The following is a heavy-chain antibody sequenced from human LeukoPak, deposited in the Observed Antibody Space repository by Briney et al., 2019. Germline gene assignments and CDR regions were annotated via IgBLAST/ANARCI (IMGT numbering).Heavy chain of an antibody. Sequence: GGSLRLSCAASGFTFSDYYMSWIRQAPGEGMEWVSYISSSGSTIYYADSVKGRFTISRDNAKNSLYLQMNSLRAEDTALYYCAKSGMDYYYDSRGYYPSFDYWGQGTLVTVSS. CDR3: AKSGMDYYYDSRGYYPSFDY. V-gene: IGHV3-11*01. D-gene: IGHD3-22*01. CDR1: GFTFSDYY. J-gene: IGHJ4*02. CDR2: ISSSGSTI.